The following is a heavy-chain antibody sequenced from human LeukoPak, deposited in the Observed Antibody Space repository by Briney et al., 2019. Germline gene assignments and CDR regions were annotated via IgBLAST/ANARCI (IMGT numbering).Heavy chain of an antibody. CDR1: GGSISSHY. D-gene: IGHD2-2*01. J-gene: IGHJ6*03. V-gene: IGHV4-59*11. CDR3: ARDVVVPRYYYYMDV. CDR2: IYYSGST. Sequence: SETLSLTCTVSGGSISSHYWSWIRQPPGKGLEWIGYIYYSGSTNYNPSLKSRVTISVDTSKNQFSLKLSSVTAADTAVYYCARDVVVPRYYYYMDVWGKGTTVTGSS.